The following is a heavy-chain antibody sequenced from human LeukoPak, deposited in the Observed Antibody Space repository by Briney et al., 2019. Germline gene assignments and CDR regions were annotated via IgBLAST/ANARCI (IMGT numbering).Heavy chain of an antibody. J-gene: IGHJ6*02. CDR1: GFTFSSYE. D-gene: IGHD2-2*01. Sequence: GGSLRLSCAASGFTFSSYEMNWVRQAPGKGLEWVSYISSSGSSIYYADSVKGRFTISRDNAKNPLYLQMNSLRAEDTAVYYCARDPRCSSMSCYRSSFYGMDVWGQGTTVTVSS. V-gene: IGHV3-48*03. CDR3: ARDPRCSSMSCYRSSFYGMDV. CDR2: ISSSGSSI.